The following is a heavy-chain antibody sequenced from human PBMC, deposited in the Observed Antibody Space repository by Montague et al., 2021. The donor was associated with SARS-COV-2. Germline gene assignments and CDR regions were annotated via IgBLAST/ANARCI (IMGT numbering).Heavy chain of an antibody. Sequence: SETLSLTCTVSGGSISSSSYYRGWIRQPPEKGLEWIGSIYYSGSTYYNPLLKSRVTISVDTSKNQFSLKLSSVTAADTAVYHCARESGSGSYLVYWGQGTLVTVSS. D-gene: IGHD3-10*01. CDR2: IYYSGST. CDR3: ARESGSGSYLVY. J-gene: IGHJ4*02. CDR1: GGSISSSSYY. V-gene: IGHV4-39*01.